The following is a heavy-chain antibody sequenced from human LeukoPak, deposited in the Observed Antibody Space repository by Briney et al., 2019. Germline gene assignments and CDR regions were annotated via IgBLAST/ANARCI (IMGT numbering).Heavy chain of an antibody. V-gene: IGHV3-20*04. D-gene: IGHD3-3*01. J-gene: IGHJ4*02. CDR2: IYWKGGRT. CDR1: GFTFDDYG. Sequence: VGSLRLSGAATGFTFDDYGMSWVRQAAGKGLDWVYGIYWKGGRTGYADSVKGRFPISRDNAKHSLSLQMDSRRAEGTAVYYCAKFRSDYDLLSHYYSLDYWGQGALVTASS. CDR3: AKFRSDYDLLSHYYSLDY.